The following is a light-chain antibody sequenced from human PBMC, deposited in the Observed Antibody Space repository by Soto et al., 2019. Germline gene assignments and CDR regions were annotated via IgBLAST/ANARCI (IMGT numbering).Light chain of an antibody. CDR2: DVS. Sequence: QSVLTQPRSVSGSPGQSVTISCTGTSSDVGGYNYVSWYQQHPGKAPKLMIYDVSKRPSGVPDRFSGSKSGNTASLTISGLQAEDEADYHCSSFTPTSTHVFGSGTKVTVL. CDR3: SSFTPTSTHV. V-gene: IGLV2-11*01. J-gene: IGLJ1*01. CDR1: SSDVGGYNY.